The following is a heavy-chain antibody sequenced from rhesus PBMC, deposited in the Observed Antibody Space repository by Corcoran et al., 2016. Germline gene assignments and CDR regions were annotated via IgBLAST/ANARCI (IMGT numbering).Heavy chain of an antibody. CDR2: IKNKAEGGTA. V-gene: IGHV3-16*02. J-gene: IGHJ3*01. D-gene: IGHD2-2*01. CDR3: TRGYFDAFDF. Sequence: EVQLVESGGGLVQPGGSLRLPCAASGFTFSNYWMSWVRQAPGKGLDWVGRIKNKAEGGTAAYAESVKGRFTISRDDSKNTLYLQVNSLKTEDTAVYCCTRGYFDAFDFWGQGLRVTVSS. CDR1: GFTFSNYW.